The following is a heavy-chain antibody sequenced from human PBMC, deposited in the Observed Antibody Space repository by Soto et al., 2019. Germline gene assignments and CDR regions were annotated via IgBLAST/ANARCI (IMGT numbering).Heavy chain of an antibody. V-gene: IGHV3-7*01. CDR1: GFTFSDNW. J-gene: IGHJ4*02. CDR2: INEDGSEK. D-gene: IGHD1-1*01. Sequence: GGSLRLSCAASGFTFSDNWMSWVRQAPGKGLEWVAHINEDGSEKRYVDSVKGRFSISRENTEKSLYLQMNSLIAEDTAVYYCGTWNNNWNFWGQGTLVTVSS. CDR3: GTWNNNWNF.